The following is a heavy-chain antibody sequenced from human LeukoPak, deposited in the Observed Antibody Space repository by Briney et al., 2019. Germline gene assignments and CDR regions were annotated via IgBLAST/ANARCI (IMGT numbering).Heavy chain of an antibody. Sequence: GESLKISCKGSGYSFTSYWIGWVRQMPGKGLEWVGIIYPGASDTRYSPSFQGQVTISADKSISTAYLQWSSLKASDTAMYYCARRSGQEQDAFDIWGQGTMVTVSS. D-gene: IGHD1/OR15-1a*01. J-gene: IGHJ3*02. CDR1: GYSFTSYW. V-gene: IGHV5-51*01. CDR3: ARRSGQEQDAFDI. CDR2: IYPGASDT.